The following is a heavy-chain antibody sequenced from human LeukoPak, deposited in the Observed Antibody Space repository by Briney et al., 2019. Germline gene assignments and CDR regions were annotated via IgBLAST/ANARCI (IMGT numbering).Heavy chain of an antibody. Sequence: GGSLRLSCAASGFTFSSYWMSWVRQAPGKGLEWVANIKQDGSEKYYVDSVEGRFTISRDNAKNSLYLQMNSLRAEDTAVYYCARLTRAAAGTGVGNWFDPWGQGTLVTVSS. CDR2: IKQDGSEK. V-gene: IGHV3-7*01. CDR3: ARLTRAAAGTGVGNWFDP. J-gene: IGHJ5*02. CDR1: GFTFSSYW. D-gene: IGHD6-13*01.